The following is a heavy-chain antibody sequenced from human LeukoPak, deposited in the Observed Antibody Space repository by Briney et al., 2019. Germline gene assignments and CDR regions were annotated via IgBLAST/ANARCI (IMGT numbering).Heavy chain of an antibody. CDR3: ARVGSSWSLDY. V-gene: IGHV4-39*07. CDR1: GGSISSSSYY. CDR2: IYYSGST. J-gene: IGHJ4*02. D-gene: IGHD6-13*01. Sequence: SETLSLTCTVSGGSISSSSYYWGWIRQPPGKGLEWIGSIYYSGSTYYNPSLKSRVTISVDTSKNQFSLKLSSVTAADTAVYYCARVGSSWSLDYWGQGTLVTVSS.